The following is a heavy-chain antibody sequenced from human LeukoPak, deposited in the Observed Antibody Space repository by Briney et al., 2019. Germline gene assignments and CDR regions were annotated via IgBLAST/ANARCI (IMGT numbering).Heavy chain of an antibody. CDR3: ATASAGSYYNFDY. D-gene: IGHD3-10*01. CDR2: ISTGSSYI. V-gene: IGHV3-21*01. J-gene: IGHJ4*02. Sequence: GGSLRLSCAASGFTFSTYTMNWVRQAPGKGLEWVSSISTGSSYIHYADSVKGRFTISRDNARNSLSLQMSSLRDEDTAVYYCATASAGSYYNFDYWGQGTLVTVSS. CDR1: GFTFSTYT.